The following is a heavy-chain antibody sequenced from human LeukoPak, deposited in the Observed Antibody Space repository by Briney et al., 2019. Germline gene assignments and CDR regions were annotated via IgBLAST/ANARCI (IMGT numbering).Heavy chain of an antibody. CDR3: AKVGFSEMEWLLYSDH. V-gene: IGHV3-23*01. CDR1: GFTFSSYA. D-gene: IGHD3-3*01. J-gene: IGHJ4*02. CDR2: ISASGAST. Sequence: PGGSLRLSCTPSGFTFSSYALSWVRQAPGKGLEWVSGISASGASTYYADSVKGRFTISRDNSKNTLYLQMNSLRAEDTAVYYCAKVGFSEMEWLLYSDHWGQGTLVTVSS.